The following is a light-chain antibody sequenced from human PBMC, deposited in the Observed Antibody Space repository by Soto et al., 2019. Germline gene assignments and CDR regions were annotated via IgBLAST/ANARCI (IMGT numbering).Light chain of an antibody. J-gene: IGKJ3*01. V-gene: IGKV1-39*01. CDR2: AAS. Sequence: DIPMTQSPSSLSESVGDSVTITCLASQSISNYLNWYQQKPGKAPKLLIYAASNLQSGVPSRFSGSGSGTDFTLTISSLQPDDFAAYYCQQSYSTPHTFGSG. CDR1: QSISNY. CDR3: QQSYSTPHT.